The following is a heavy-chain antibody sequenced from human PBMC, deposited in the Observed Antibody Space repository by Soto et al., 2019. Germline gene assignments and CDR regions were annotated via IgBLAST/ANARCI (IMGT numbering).Heavy chain of an antibody. CDR2: IYYSGST. CDR3: ARYPSSGWYAPFGYYDSSYYYGMDV. V-gene: IGHV4-31*03. CDR1: GGSISSGGYY. D-gene: IGHD6-19*01. J-gene: IGHJ6*02. Sequence: SETLSLTCTVSGGSISSGGYYWSWIRQHPGKGLEWIGYIYYSGSTYYNPSLKSRVTISVDTSKNQFSLKLSSVTAADTAVYYCARYPSSGWYAPFGYYDSSYYYGMDVWGQGTTVTVSS.